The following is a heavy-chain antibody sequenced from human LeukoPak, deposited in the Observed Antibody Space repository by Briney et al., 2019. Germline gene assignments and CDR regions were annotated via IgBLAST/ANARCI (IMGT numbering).Heavy chain of an antibody. J-gene: IGHJ5*02. CDR3: ARVGTVGYCGSTRCYMRWFDP. CDR2: IYYSGST. V-gene: IGHV4-39*07. D-gene: IGHD2-2*01. Sequence: SETLSLTCTVSGGSIRSSSYFWGWIRQPPGKGLEWIGSIYYSGSTYYNPSLKSRVTISVDTSKNQLSLKLSSVTAADTAVYYCARVGTVGYCGSTRCYMRWFDPWGQGALVTVSS. CDR1: GGSIRSSSYF.